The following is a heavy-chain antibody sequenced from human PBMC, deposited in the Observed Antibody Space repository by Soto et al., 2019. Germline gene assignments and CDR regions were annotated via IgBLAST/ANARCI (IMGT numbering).Heavy chain of an antibody. Sequence: VQLVESGGGLVQPGGSLRLSCAASGFTFSNYWMYWVRQAPGKGLEWVSRINSDGSVSSYADSVKGRLNISRDNVKNTLYLQMDSLRAEDTAVYYCARGDCVGGTCYSLAGSFYYDMDVWGKGTTVTVFS. CDR1: GFTFSNYW. V-gene: IGHV3-74*02. CDR3: ARGDCVGGTCYSLAGSFYYDMDV. CDR2: INSDGSVS. D-gene: IGHD2-15*01. J-gene: IGHJ6*03.